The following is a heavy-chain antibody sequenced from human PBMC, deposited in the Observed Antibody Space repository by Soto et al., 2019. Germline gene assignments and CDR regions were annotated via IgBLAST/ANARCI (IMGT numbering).Heavy chain of an antibody. V-gene: IGHV4-59*01. CDR1: GGSISSYY. Sequence: LSLTCTVSGGSISSYYWSWIRQPPGKGLEWIGYIYYSGSTNYNPSLKSRVTISVDTSKNQFSLKLSSVTAADTAVYYCARSGNWKDGGYYMYVWAKGNTVTVSS. J-gene: IGHJ6*03. CDR2: IYYSGST. D-gene: IGHD1-1*01. CDR3: ARSGNWKDGGYYMYV.